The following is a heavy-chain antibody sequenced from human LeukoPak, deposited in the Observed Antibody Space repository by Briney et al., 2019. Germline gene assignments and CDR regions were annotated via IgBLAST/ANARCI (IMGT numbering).Heavy chain of an antibody. Sequence: ASVKVSCKASGYTFTGYYMHWVRQAPGQGLEWMGWINPNSGGTNYVQKFQGRVTMTRDTSISTAYMELSRLRSDDTAVYYCARGRRIAVAGRTPYYFDYWGQGTLVTVSS. J-gene: IGHJ4*02. CDR1: GYTFTGYY. D-gene: IGHD6-19*01. V-gene: IGHV1-2*02. CDR2: INPNSGGT. CDR3: ARGRRIAVAGRTPYYFDY.